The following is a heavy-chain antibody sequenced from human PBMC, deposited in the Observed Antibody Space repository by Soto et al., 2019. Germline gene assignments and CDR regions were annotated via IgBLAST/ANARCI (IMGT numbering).Heavy chain of an antibody. D-gene: IGHD3-3*02. CDR3: AHIKCPSIGYYDVFDY. CDR1: GLSLSTRRVG. CDR2: IYWNEDK. J-gene: IGHJ4*02. V-gene: IGHV2-5*01. Sequence: RSVTLACRFCGLSLSTRRVGVAWIRQPPGKALEWLALIYWNEDKSYSPSLHSRLTITKGTSKNQVVLELTNLDPLDTATYYCAHIKCPSIGYYDVFDYWGQGILVTVSS.